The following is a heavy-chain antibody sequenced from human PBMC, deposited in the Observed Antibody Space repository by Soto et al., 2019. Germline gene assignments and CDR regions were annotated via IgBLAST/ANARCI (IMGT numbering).Heavy chain of an antibody. J-gene: IGHJ4*02. CDR3: ASNTHFSSWSHFDS. CDR2: INHNTNT. D-gene: IGHD6-13*01. CDR1: GGSFSGSY. Sequence: SETLSLTCAVYGGSFSGSYWNWIRQPPGKGLEWIGEINHNTNTIYNPSLTSRVTISVDTSKNQFSLKLSSVTAADTAVYYCASNTHFSSWSHFDSWGQGTLDTVSS. V-gene: IGHV4-34*01.